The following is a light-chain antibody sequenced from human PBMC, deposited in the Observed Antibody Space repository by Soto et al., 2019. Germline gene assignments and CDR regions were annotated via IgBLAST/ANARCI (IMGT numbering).Light chain of an antibody. Sequence: EIVMTQSPATLSVSPGERATLSCRASQSVSNKLAWYQHKPGQAPRLLIYSASTRATDVPARFSGRGSGTEFTLTVSSLQSEDFAVYYCQEYDNWPRLTFGPGTRVDIK. J-gene: IGKJ3*01. V-gene: IGKV3-15*01. CDR3: QEYDNWPRLT. CDR2: SAS. CDR1: QSVSNK.